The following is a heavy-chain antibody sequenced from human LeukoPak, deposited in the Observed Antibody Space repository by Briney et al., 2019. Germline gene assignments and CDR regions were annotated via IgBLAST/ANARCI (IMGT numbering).Heavy chain of an antibody. Sequence: AGGSLRLSCAASGFTFSSYVMHWVHQAPGKGLEWVAIISYDGSNEYYADSVKGRFTISRDNAKNSLYLQMNSLRAEDTAVYYCARDRLRIAAATPPDYWGQGTLVTVSS. CDR2: ISYDGSNE. D-gene: IGHD6-13*01. CDR3: ARDRLRIAAATPPDY. CDR1: GFTFSSYV. J-gene: IGHJ4*02. V-gene: IGHV3-30*04.